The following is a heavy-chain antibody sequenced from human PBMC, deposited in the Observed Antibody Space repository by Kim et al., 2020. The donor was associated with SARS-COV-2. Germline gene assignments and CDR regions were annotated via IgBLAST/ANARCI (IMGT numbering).Heavy chain of an antibody. V-gene: IGHV3-23*01. Sequence: GGSLRLSCAASGFTFSSYAMSWVRQAPGKGLEWVSAISGSGGSTYYADSVKGRFTISRDNSKNTLYLQMNSLRAEDTAVYYCAKDLKLGRGYSYGYWGQGTLVTVSS. D-gene: IGHD5-18*01. CDR1: GFTFSSYA. CDR2: ISGSGGST. J-gene: IGHJ4*02. CDR3: AKDLKLGRGYSYGY.